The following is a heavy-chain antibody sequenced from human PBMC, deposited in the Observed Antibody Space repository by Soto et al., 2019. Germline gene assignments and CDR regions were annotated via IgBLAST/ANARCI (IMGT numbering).Heavy chain of an antibody. CDR1: GGTFSSYT. D-gene: IGHD3-16*01. Sequence: QVQLVQSGAEVKKPGSSVKVSCKASGGTFSSYTISWVRQAPGQGLEWMGRIIPILGIANYAQKFQGRVTITADKSTSTAYMELSSLRSEDTAVYYCARDLGGAYFLAFDYWGQGTLVTVSS. CDR2: IIPILGIA. J-gene: IGHJ4*02. V-gene: IGHV1-69*08. CDR3: ARDLGGAYFLAFDY.